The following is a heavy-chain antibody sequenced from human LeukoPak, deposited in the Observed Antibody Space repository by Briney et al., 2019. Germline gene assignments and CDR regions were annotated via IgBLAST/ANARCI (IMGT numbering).Heavy chain of an antibody. Sequence: GGSLRLSGAASGFTFSSYAMSWVRQAPGKGLEWVSAISGSGGSTYYADSVKGRFTISRDNSKNTLYLQMNSLRAEDTAVYYCAKVRVVVPAANFDYWGQGTLVTVSS. CDR1: GFTFSSYA. CDR3: AKVRVVVPAANFDY. D-gene: IGHD2-2*01. CDR2: ISGSGGST. J-gene: IGHJ4*02. V-gene: IGHV3-23*01.